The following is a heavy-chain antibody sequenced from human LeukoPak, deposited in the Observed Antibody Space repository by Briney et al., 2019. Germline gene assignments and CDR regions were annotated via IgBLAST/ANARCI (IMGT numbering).Heavy chain of an antibody. CDR3: ERGGYYGSGNDFRFDP. CDR1: VRSIISYY. V-gene: IGHV4-59*01. D-gene: IGHD3-10*01. Sequence: PSETLSLTSSVSVRSIISYYWRSIRQPPGRGLGCNGYIYYSGSTNSKPPLKSRLTISEDTSQNQFSLKLTALTAADPAVYYCERGGYYGSGNDFRFDPWGQGTLVTVSS. J-gene: IGHJ5*02. CDR2: IYYSGST.